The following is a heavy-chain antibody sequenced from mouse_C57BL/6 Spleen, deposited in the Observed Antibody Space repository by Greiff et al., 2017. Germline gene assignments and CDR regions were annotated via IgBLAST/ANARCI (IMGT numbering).Heavy chain of an antibody. V-gene: IGHV3-6*01. D-gene: IGHD2-4*01. CDR2: ISYDGSN. Sequence: EVHLVESGPGLVKPSQSLSLTCSVTGYSITSGYYWNWIRQFPGNKLEWMGYISYDGSNNYNPSLKNRISITRDTSKNQFFLKLNTVTTEDTATYYCARGDDSPVAYWGQGTLVTVSA. J-gene: IGHJ3*01. CDR1: GYSITSGYY. CDR3: ARGDDSPVAY.